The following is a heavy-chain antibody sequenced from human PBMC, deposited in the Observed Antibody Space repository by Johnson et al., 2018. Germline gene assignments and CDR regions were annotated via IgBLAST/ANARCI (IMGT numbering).Heavy chain of an antibody. CDR2: IWYDGSNK. Sequence: QVQLVQSGGGVVQPGRSLRLSCAASGFTFSSYGMHWVRQAPGKGLEWVAVIWYDGSNKYYADSVKGRFTISRDNAKNSLWLQMNSLRAEDTAVYYCGRGDGSGGSCHSHDAFDIWGQGTVVTVSS. J-gene: IGHJ3*02. D-gene: IGHD2-15*01. V-gene: IGHV3-33*03. CDR1: GFTFSSYG. CDR3: GRGDGSGGSCHSHDAFDI.